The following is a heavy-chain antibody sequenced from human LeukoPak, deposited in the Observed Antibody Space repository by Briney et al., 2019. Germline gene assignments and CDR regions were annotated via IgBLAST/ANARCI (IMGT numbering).Heavy chain of an antibody. D-gene: IGHD2-2*01. CDR2: ISYDGSNK. V-gene: IGHV3-30-3*01. Sequence: GGSLRLSCAASGFTFSSYAMHWVRQAPGKGLEWVAVISYDGSNKYYADSVKGRFTISRDNSKNTLYLQMNRLRAEDTAVYYCARGSGGRTIWVVVPAAQSSNYYYYGMDVWGQGTTVTVSS. J-gene: IGHJ6*02. CDR1: GFTFSSYA. CDR3: ARGSGGRTIWVVVPAAQSSNYYYYGMDV.